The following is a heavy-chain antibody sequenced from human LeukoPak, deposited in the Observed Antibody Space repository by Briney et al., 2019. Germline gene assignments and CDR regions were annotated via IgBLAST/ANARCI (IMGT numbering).Heavy chain of an antibody. V-gene: IGHV4-38-2*02. CDR3: ARANYYDNSGYSRGAFDI. CDR2: IYHSGRT. Sequence: SETLSLTCRVSDYYINNGYYWGWIRQPPGKGLEWIGSIYHSGRTYYNPSLKSRVTISVDTSKNQFSLKLTSVTAADTALYYCARANYYDNSGYSRGAFDIWGPGTMVTVSS. J-gene: IGHJ3*02. CDR1: DYYINNGYY. D-gene: IGHD3-22*01.